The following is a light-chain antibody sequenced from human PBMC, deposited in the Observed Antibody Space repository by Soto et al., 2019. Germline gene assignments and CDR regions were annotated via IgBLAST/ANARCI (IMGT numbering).Light chain of an antibody. J-gene: IGLJ2*01. CDR3: TSYTISSTLV. CDR2: DVS. V-gene: IGLV2-14*01. Sequence: QSALTQPASVSGSPGQSITISCTGTSSDVGTYNYVSWYQQRADKVPKLMIYDVSNRPSGVSDRFSGSKSGNTSSLTISGLQAEDEADYYSTSYTISSTLVFGGGTKLTVL. CDR1: SSDVGTYNY.